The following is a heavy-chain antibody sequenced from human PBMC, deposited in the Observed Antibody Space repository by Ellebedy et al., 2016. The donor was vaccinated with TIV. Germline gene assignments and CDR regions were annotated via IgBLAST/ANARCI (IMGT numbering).Heavy chain of an antibody. CDR1: GFTFSSYG. J-gene: IGHJ3*02. V-gene: IGHV3-33*08. Sequence: PGGSLRLSCEASGFTFSSYGIHWVRQAQGKGLEWVAVIWYDGSNKYYADSVRGRFTISRDNSKNTVYLQMKSLRAEDTAVYYCARDSRANWGDDAFDIWGQGTMITVSS. D-gene: IGHD7-27*01. CDR3: ARDSRANWGDDAFDI. CDR2: IWYDGSNK.